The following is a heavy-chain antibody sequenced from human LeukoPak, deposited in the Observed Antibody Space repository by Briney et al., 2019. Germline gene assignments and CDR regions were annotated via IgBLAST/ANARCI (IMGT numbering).Heavy chain of an antibody. CDR1: GYTFTGYY. D-gene: IGHD2/OR15-2a*01. Sequence: GASVEVSCKASGYTFTGYYMHWVRQAPGQGLEWMGWINPNSGGTNYAQKFQGRVTMTRNTSISTAYMELSSLRSEDTAVYYCARGVYFGNFDYWGQGTLVTVSS. CDR2: INPNSGGT. CDR3: ARGVYFGNFDY. J-gene: IGHJ4*02. V-gene: IGHV1-2*02.